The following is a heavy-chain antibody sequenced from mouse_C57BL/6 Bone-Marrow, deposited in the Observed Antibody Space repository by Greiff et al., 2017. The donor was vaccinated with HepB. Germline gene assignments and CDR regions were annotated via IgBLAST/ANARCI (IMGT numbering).Heavy chain of an antibody. D-gene: IGHD1-1*01. CDR3: ARGLLRSVYYFDY. J-gene: IGHJ2*01. Sequence: QVQLQQSGAELARPGASVKLSCKASGYTFTSYGISWVKQRTVQGLEWIGEIYPRSGNTYYNEKFKGKATLTADKSSSTAYMELRSLTSEDSAVYFCARGLLRSVYYFDYWGQGTTLTVSS. V-gene: IGHV1-81*01. CDR2: IYPRSGNT. CDR1: GYTFTSYG.